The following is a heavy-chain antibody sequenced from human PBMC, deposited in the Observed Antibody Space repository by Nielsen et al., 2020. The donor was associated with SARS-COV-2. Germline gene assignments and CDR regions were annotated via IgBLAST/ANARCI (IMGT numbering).Heavy chain of an antibody. V-gene: IGHV3-7*03. Sequence: GGSLKISCAASGFTFSSYWMSWVRQAPGKGLEWVANIKQDGSEKYYVDSVKGRFTISRDNAKNSLYLQMNSLRAEDTAVYYCAREPRGYSYGPLNYYYYGMDVWGQGTTVTVSS. J-gene: IGHJ6*02. D-gene: IGHD5-18*01. CDR2: IKQDGSEK. CDR3: AREPRGYSYGPLNYYYYGMDV. CDR1: GFTFSSYW.